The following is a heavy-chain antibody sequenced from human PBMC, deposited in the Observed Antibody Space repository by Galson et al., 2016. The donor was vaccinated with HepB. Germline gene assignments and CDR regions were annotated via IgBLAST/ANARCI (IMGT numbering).Heavy chain of an antibody. Sequence: SETLSLTCAVSGDSISSINWWSWVRQPPGEGLEWIGQVYHAGATIFNPSLRSRLTMSVDKSKNQFSLDLSSATAADTAMYYCARDRANGDDHHGIYVDAWGQGILVTVSS. CDR1: GDSISSINW. D-gene: IGHD3-16*01. J-gene: IGHJ4*02. CDR3: ARDRANGDDHHGIYVDA. CDR2: VYHAGAT. V-gene: IGHV4-4*02.